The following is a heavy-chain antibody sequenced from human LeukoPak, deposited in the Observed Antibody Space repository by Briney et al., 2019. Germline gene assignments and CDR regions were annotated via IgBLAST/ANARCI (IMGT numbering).Heavy chain of an antibody. CDR2: ISYDGSNK. CDR3: ARGVLDSSSWAFDY. J-gene: IGHJ4*02. V-gene: IGHV3-30-3*01. D-gene: IGHD6-13*01. Sequence: PGGSLRLSCAASGFTFSSYATHWVRQAPGKGLEWVAVISYDGSNKYYADSVKGRFTISRDNSKNTLYLQMNSLRAEDTAVYYCARGVLDSSSWAFDYWGQGTLVTVSS. CDR1: GFTFSSYA.